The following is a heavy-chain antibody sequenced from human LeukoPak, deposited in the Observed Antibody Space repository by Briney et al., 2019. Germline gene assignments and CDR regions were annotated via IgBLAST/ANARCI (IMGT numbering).Heavy chain of an antibody. CDR2: ISSSGSTI. Sequence: GGSLRLSCAASGFTFSDYYMSWIRQAPGKGLEWVSYISSSGSTIYYADSVKGRFTISRDNAKNSLYLQMNSLRAEDTAVYDCARVRYNWNYDYWGQGTLVTVSS. J-gene: IGHJ4*02. CDR1: GFTFSDYY. D-gene: IGHD1-7*01. CDR3: ARVRYNWNYDY. V-gene: IGHV3-11*04.